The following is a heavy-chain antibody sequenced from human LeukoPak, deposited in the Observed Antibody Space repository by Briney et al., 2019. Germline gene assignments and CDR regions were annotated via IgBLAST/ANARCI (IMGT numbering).Heavy chain of an antibody. CDR3: ARHKERWLQVRDAFDI. CDR2: IYPGDSDT. Sequence: GESLKISCKGSGYSFTSYWIGWVRQMPGKGLEWMGIIYPGDSDTRYSPSFQGQVTISADKSISTAYLQWSSLKASDTPMYYCARHKERWLQVRDAFDIWGQGTMVTVSS. CDR1: GYSFTSYW. D-gene: IGHD5-24*01. V-gene: IGHV5-51*01. J-gene: IGHJ3*02.